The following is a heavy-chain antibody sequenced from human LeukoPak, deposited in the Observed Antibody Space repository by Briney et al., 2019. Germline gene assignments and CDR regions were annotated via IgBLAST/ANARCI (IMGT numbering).Heavy chain of an antibody. Sequence: PGGSLRLSCAASGFTFSSYAMSWVRQAPGKGLEWVSLIRGSGDRTYYADSVKGRFTISRDNAKNSLYLQMNSLRAEDTAVYYCARDAPYNWNDAYNWFDPWGQGTLVTVSS. CDR3: ARDAPYNWNDAYNWFDP. D-gene: IGHD1-1*01. V-gene: IGHV3-23*01. J-gene: IGHJ5*02. CDR2: IRGSGDRT. CDR1: GFTFSSYA.